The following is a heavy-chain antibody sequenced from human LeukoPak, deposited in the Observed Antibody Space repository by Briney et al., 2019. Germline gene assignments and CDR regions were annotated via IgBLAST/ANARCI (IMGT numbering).Heavy chain of an antibody. D-gene: IGHD4-17*01. CDR2: ISAYNGNT. CDR1: GYTFASYG. J-gene: IGHJ3*02. Sequence: ASVKVSCKASGYTFASYGISWVRQAPGQGLEWMGWISAYNGNTNYAQKLQGRVTMTTDTSTSTAYMELRSLRSDDTAVYYCARCDYGDSTGGTDAFDIWGQGTMVTVSS. V-gene: IGHV1-18*01. CDR3: ARCDYGDSTGGTDAFDI.